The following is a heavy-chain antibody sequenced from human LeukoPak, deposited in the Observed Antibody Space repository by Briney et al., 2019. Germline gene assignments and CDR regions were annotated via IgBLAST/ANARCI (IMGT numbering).Heavy chain of an antibody. J-gene: IGHJ4*02. CDR2: ISYDGTNK. D-gene: IGHD1-26*01. Sequence: GRSLRLSCAASGFFFFDYAMHWVRQAPGRGLEWVAIISYDGTNKNYADSLKGRFTISRDNSKNTLYLQMNSLRVEDTAVYFCAKDKSPSLGATLDSWGQGTLVTVSS. V-gene: IGHV3-30*18. CDR3: AKDKSPSLGATLDS. CDR1: GFFFFDYA.